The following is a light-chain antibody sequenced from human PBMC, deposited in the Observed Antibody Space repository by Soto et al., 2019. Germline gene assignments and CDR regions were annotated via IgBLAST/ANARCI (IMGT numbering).Light chain of an antibody. CDR3: SSYSSSSTHVV. Sequence: QSALTQPASVSGSPGRSVTISCTGSSSDVGDFNYVSWYQHLPGRAPKLLIYDVTNRPSGISYRFSASKSGRTASLTISGLQAEDEDDYYCSSYSSSSTHVVFGGGTKLTVL. J-gene: IGLJ2*01. CDR1: SSDVGDFNY. CDR2: DVT. V-gene: IGLV2-14*03.